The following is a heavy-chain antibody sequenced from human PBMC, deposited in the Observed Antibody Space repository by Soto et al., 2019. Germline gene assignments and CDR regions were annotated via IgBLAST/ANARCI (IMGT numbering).Heavy chain of an antibody. V-gene: IGHV1-3*01. Sequence: ASVKVSCKASGYTFTSYAMHWVRQAPGQRLEWMGWINAGNGNTKYSQKFQGRVTITRDTSASTAYMELSSLRSEDTAVYYCARGPVVVIANYYYYYMDVWGKGTTVTVSS. CDR1: GYTFTSYA. CDR3: ARGPVVVIANYYYYYMDV. J-gene: IGHJ6*03. CDR2: INAGNGNT. D-gene: IGHD2-21*01.